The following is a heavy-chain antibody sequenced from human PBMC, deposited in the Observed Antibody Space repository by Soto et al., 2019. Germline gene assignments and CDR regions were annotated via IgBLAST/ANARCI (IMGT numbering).Heavy chain of an antibody. CDR3: ARDTGGSYDY. J-gene: IGHJ4*02. V-gene: IGHV3-72*01. Sequence: EVQLVESGGGLVQPGGSPRLSCAASGFTFSDYYMDWVRQVPGKGLEWVGRSRNKANSYNTEYAASVKGRFSISRDGSKDSMYLQMNSLKTEDTAVYYCARDTGGSYDYWGQGALVTVSS. CDR1: GFTFSDYY. D-gene: IGHD1-26*01. CDR2: SRNKANSYNT.